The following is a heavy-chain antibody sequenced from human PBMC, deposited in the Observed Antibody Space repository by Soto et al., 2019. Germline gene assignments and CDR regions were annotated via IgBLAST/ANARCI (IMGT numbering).Heavy chain of an antibody. V-gene: IGHV5-10-1*01. CDR2: IDPSDSYT. D-gene: IGHD1-1*01. Sequence: GESLQISCKGSGYSFTGYWISWVRQMPVKGLEWMGRIDPSDSYTNYSPSFQGHVTISADKSISTAYLQWSSLKASDTAMYYCERHPTIGWNQNYGMGVCGQGTTGTVSS. CDR3: ERHPTIGWNQNYGMGV. CDR1: GYSFTGYW. J-gene: IGHJ6*02.